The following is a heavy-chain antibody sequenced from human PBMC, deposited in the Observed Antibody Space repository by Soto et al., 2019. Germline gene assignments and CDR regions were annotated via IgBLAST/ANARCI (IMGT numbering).Heavy chain of an antibody. CDR3: AHRPSYCSGGSCYSGFDY. CDR1: GFSLSTSGVG. CDR2: IYWDDDK. J-gene: IGHJ4*02. V-gene: IGHV2-5*02. D-gene: IGHD2-15*01. Sequence: QITLKESGPTLVKPTQTLTLTCTFSGFSLSTSGVGVGWIRQPPGKALEWLALIYWDDDKCYSPSLKSRLTITKDTSKNQVVLTMTNMDPVDTATYYCAHRPSYCSGGSCYSGFDYWGQGTLVTVSS.